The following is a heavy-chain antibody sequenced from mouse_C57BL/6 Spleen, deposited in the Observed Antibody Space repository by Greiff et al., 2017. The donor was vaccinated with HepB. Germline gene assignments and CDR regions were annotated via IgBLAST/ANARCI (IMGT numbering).Heavy chain of an antibody. CDR2: IDPETGGT. CDR1: GYTFTDYE. CDR3: TRPVVAYDYAMDY. Sequence: VQLQQSGAELVRPGASVTLSCKASGYTFTDYEMHWVKQTPVHGLEWIGAIDPETGGTAYNQKFKGKAILTADKSSSTAYMELRSLTSEDSAVYYCTRPVVAYDYAMDYWGQGTSVTVSS. D-gene: IGHD1-1*01. J-gene: IGHJ4*01. V-gene: IGHV1-15*01.